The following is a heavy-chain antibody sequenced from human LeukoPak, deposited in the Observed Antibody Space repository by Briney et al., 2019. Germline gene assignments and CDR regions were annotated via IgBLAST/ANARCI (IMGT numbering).Heavy chain of an antibody. V-gene: IGHV3-20*01. J-gene: IGHJ3*02. Sequence: PGGSLRLSCAASGISVSENYMSWVRQAPGKGLEWVSGIYWDGGSTAYADSVKGRFTISRDNAKNSLYLQMNSLRAEDTALYHCVRDAFDIWGQGTMVTVSS. CDR2: IYWDGGST. CDR1: GISVSENY. CDR3: VRDAFDI.